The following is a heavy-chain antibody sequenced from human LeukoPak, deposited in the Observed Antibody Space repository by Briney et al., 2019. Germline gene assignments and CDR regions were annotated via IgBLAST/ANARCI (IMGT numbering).Heavy chain of an antibody. CDR1: GYTFTSYG. J-gene: IGHJ4*02. CDR3: ARDERGYSYGYVDY. D-gene: IGHD5-18*01. Sequence: ASVKVSCKASGYTFTSYGISWVRQAPGQGLEWMGWISAYNGNTNYAQKLQGRVTMTTDTSTSTAYMELRSLGSDDTAVYYCARDERGYSYGYVDYWGQGTLVTVSS. V-gene: IGHV1-18*01. CDR2: ISAYNGNT.